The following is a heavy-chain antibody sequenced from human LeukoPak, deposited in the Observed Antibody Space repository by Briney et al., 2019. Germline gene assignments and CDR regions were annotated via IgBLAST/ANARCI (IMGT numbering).Heavy chain of an antibody. Sequence: GESLKISCKGSGYSFTSYWIGWVRQMPGKGLGWMGFIYPGDSDTRYRPSFQGQVTISADKSISTAYLQWSSLQASDTAMYYCARLYYYDSSGCLVAFDIWGQGTMVTVSS. J-gene: IGHJ3*02. D-gene: IGHD3-22*01. V-gene: IGHV5-51*01. CDR2: IYPGDSDT. CDR3: ARLYYYDSSGCLVAFDI. CDR1: GYSFTSYW.